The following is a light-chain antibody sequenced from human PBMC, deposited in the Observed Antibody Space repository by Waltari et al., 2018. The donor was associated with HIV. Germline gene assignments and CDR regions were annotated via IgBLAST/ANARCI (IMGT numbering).Light chain of an antibody. CDR3: QSYDSRLSGSV. CDR1: SSNIGTGSD. CDR2: ANT. V-gene: IGLV1-40*01. Sequence: QSALTQPPSVSGAPWQRVTISCTATSSNIGTGSDVHWYQQLPGTAPKLLIYANTNRPSGVPDRFSGSKSGTSASLAITGLQAEDEADYYCQSYDSRLSGSVFGGGTKLTVL. J-gene: IGLJ3*02.